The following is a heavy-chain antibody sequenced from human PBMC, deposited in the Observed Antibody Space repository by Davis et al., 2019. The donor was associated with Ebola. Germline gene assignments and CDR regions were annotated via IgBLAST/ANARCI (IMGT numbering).Heavy chain of an antibody. V-gene: IGHV3-7*01. CDR1: GFTFSSYL. CDR3: ARGSRYCSSTSCYSFDC. Sequence: GESLKISCAASGFTFSSYLMSLVRQAPGKGLEWVANIKQDGSEKYYVDSVKGRFTISRDNAKNSLYLQMSSLRVEDTAVYYCARGSRYCSSTSCYSFDCWGQGTLVTVSS. CDR2: IKQDGSEK. D-gene: IGHD2-2*01. J-gene: IGHJ4*02.